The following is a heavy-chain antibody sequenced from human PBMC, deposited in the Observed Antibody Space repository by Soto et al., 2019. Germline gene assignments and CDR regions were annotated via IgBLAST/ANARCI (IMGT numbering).Heavy chain of an antibody. J-gene: IGHJ6*02. CDR2: INPNSGGT. Sequence: ASVKVSCKASGYTFTGYYMYWVRQAPGQGLEWMGWINPNSGGTNYAQKFQGWVTMTRDTSISTAYMELSRLRSDDTAVYYCARVSFGHGSPYYYYGMDVWGQGTTVTVSS. D-gene: IGHD3-10*01. CDR3: ARVSFGHGSPYYYYGMDV. CDR1: GYTFTGYY. V-gene: IGHV1-2*04.